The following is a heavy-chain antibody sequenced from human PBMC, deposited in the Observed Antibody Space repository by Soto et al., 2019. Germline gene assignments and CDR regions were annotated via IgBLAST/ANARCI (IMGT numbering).Heavy chain of an antibody. Sequence: EVQLLESGGGLIQPGGSLRLSCVASGFSFSTYGMSWVRQVPGKGLEWVSGISGSGGMTYYTDTVKGRFTISRDNAKNTRYLQMNSLRVEDTAVYHCAKEKGLSRSYNVWGQGILVTVSS. CDR3: AKEKGLSRSYNV. D-gene: IGHD3-10*01. CDR2: ISGSGGMT. J-gene: IGHJ4*02. CDR1: GFSFSTYG. V-gene: IGHV3-23*01.